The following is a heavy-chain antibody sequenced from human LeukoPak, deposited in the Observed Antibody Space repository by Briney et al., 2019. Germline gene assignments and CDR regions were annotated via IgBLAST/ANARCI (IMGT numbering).Heavy chain of an antibody. CDR3: AAVDTAMDDFDY. J-gene: IGHJ4*02. D-gene: IGHD5-18*01. CDR1: GYTFTGYY. V-gene: IGHV1-46*01. Sequence: ASVKVSCKASGYTFTGYYMHWVRQAPGQGLEWMGIINPSGGSTSYAQKFQGRVTMTRDTSTSTVYMELSSLRSEDTAVYYCAAVDTAMDDFDYWGQGTLVTVSS. CDR2: INPSGGST.